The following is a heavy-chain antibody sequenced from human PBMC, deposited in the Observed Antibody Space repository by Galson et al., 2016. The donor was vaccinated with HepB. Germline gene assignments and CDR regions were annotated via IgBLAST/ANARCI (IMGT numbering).Heavy chain of an antibody. D-gene: IGHD1-1*01. J-gene: IGHJ6*02. CDR1: GFNVGDYA. CDR2: IRSRAYGGTI. V-gene: IGHV3-49*04. Sequence: SLRLSCATSGFNVGDYALSWVRQAPGKGLEWVGFIRSRAYGGTIEYAASVKGRFTISRDDSKSIAYLQMNSLKTEETDVYYCWTTIYYYYGMDVWDQGTTVTVYS. CDR3: WTTIYYYYGMDV.